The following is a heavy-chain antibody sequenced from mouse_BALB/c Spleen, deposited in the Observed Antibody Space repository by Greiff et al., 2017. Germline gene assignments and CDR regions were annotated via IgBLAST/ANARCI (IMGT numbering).Heavy chain of an antibody. CDR2: ISYSGST. Sequence: EVKLQESGPGLVKPSQSLSLTCTVTGYSITSDYAWYWIRQFPGNKLEWMGYISYSGSTSYNPSLKSRISITRDTSKNQFFLQLNSVTTEDTATYYCARCDDYDRGFDYWGQGTTLTVSS. CDR1: GYSITSDYA. CDR3: ARCDDYDRGFDY. V-gene: IGHV3-2*02. D-gene: IGHD2-4*01. J-gene: IGHJ2*01.